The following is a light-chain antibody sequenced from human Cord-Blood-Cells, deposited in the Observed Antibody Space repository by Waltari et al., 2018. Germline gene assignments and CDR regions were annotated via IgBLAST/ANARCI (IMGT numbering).Light chain of an antibody. CDR2: VKN. CDR1: SLRRYY. V-gene: IGLV3-19*01. CDR3: NSRDSSGNHVV. Sequence: SSELTQDPAVSVALGQTVRITCQGDSLRRYYASWYQQKPGQAPVLVIYVKNNRPSVIPNRFSGSISGNTASLTITGAQAEDEADYYCNSRDSSGNHVVFGGGTKLTVL. J-gene: IGLJ2*01.